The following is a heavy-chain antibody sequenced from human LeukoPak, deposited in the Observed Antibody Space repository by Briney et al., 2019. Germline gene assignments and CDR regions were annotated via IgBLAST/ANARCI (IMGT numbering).Heavy chain of an antibody. D-gene: IGHD4-23*01. CDR2: IYHSGST. Sequence: SQTLSLTCTVSGGSISSGGYYWSWIRQPPGKGLEWIGYIYHSGSTYYNPSLKSRVTISVDRSKNQFSLKLSSVTAADTAVYYCARDLYGGSYFDYWGQGTLVTVSS. J-gene: IGHJ4*02. V-gene: IGHV4-30-2*01. CDR3: ARDLYGGSYFDY. CDR1: GGSISSGGYY.